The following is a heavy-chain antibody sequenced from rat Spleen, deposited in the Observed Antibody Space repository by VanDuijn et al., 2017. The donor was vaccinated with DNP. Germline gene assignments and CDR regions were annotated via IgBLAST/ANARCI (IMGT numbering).Heavy chain of an antibody. Sequence: QVQLKESGPGLVQPSQTLSLTCTVSGFSLSSYTINWVRQPPGKGLEWIAARSSGGSTYYNSSLKSRLSISRDTSKSQVFLKMNSLQTEDTATYFCARNNYFDYWGQGVMVTVSS. V-gene: IGHV2-6*01. CDR1: GFSLSSYT. CDR2: RSSGGST. CDR3: ARNNYFDY. J-gene: IGHJ2*01.